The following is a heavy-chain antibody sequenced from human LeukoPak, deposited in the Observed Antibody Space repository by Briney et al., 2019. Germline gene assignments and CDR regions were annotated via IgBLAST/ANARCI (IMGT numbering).Heavy chain of an antibody. D-gene: IGHD1-14*01. V-gene: IGHV3-9*01. CDR3: ATGLNWYRLDY. J-gene: IGHJ4*02. CDR2: ISWNSGTI. Sequence: LSLTCTVSGFTISNYDLHWVRQAPGKGLEWVSGISWNSGTIGYADSVKGRFTISRDNAKNSLYLQVNSLRAEDTALYYCATGLNWYRLDYWGQGTLLTVSS. CDR1: GFTISNYD.